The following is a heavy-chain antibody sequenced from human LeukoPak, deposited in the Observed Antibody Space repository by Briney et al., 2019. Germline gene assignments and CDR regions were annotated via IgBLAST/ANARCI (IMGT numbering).Heavy chain of an antibody. Sequence: GGSLRLSCAASGSTFSSYAMHWVRQAPGKGLEWVAVISYDGSNKYYADSVKGRFTISRDNSKNTLYLQMNSLRAEDTAVYYCAKDRGSYAYDAFDIWGQGTMVTVSS. J-gene: IGHJ3*02. D-gene: IGHD3-16*01. CDR2: ISYDGSNK. CDR3: AKDRGSYAYDAFDI. CDR1: GSTFSSYA. V-gene: IGHV3-30-3*01.